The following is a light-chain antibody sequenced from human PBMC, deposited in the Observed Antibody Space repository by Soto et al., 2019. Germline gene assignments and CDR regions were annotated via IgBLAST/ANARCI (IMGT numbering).Light chain of an antibody. Sequence: ALTQPASVSGSPGQSITLSCTGTSGDIGGYNYVSWYQHHPDKAPKLVISEVSHRPSGISNRFSGSKSGTTASLTISGLQAEDEADYYCSSFTNSSTLVVFGGGTKVTVL. V-gene: IGLV2-14*01. CDR3: SSFTNSSTLVV. J-gene: IGLJ2*01. CDR1: SGDIGGYNY. CDR2: EVS.